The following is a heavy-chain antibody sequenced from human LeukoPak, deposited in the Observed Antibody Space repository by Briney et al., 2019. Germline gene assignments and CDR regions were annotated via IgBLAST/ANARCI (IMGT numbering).Heavy chain of an antibody. V-gene: IGHV3-48*03. D-gene: IGHD6-19*01. CDR3: ARDRIAVAATETSFDY. J-gene: IGHJ4*02. CDR2: ISSSGSTI. CDR1: GFTFSSYE. Sequence: GGSLRLSCAASGFTFSSYEMNWVRQAPGKGLEWVSYISSSGSTIYYADSVKGRFTISRDNAKNSLYLQMYSLRAEDTAVYYCARDRIAVAATETSFDYWGQGTLVTVSS.